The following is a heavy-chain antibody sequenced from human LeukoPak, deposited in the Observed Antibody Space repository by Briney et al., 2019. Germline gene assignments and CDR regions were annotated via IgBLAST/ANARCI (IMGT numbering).Heavy chain of an antibody. V-gene: IGHV5-51*01. CDR1: GYXFTSYW. CDR2: IYPGDSDT. D-gene: IGHD1-26*01. CDR3: ARHQWELLGWFDP. Sequence: GESLKISCNGSGYXFTSYWICWVRQMPGKGLEWMGIIYPGDSDTRYSPSFQGQVTISADKSISTAYLQWSSLKASDTAMYYCARHQWELLGWFDPWGQGTLVTVSS. J-gene: IGHJ5*02.